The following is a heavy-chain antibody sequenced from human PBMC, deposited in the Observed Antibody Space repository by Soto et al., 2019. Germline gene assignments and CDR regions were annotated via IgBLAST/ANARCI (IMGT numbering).Heavy chain of an antibody. CDR1: GFTVSSTY. V-gene: IGHV3-53*01. J-gene: IGHJ5*02. D-gene: IGHD3-16*02. CDR2: IYSGGST. CDR3: ARVFGSDHYSPHLDP. Sequence: GGSLRLSCASSGFTVSSTYMSLVRQAPGKGLEWVSVIYSGGSTYYADSVKGRFTISRDNSKNTLYLQMNSLRAEDTAVYYCARVFGSDHYSPHLDPWGQGTLVTVSS.